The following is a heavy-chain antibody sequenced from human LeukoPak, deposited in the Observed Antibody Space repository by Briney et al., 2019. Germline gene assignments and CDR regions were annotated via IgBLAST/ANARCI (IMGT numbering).Heavy chain of an antibody. D-gene: IGHD1-26*01. CDR2: IYYSGST. J-gene: IGHJ3*02. Sequence: SETLSLTCTVSGGSISSSSYYWGWIRQPPGKGLEWIGSIYYSGSTYYNPSLKSRVTISVDTSKNQFSLKLSSVTAADTAVYYCARQWGGAFDIWGQGTMVTVSS. CDR1: GGSISSSSYY. CDR3: ARQWGGAFDI. V-gene: IGHV4-39*07.